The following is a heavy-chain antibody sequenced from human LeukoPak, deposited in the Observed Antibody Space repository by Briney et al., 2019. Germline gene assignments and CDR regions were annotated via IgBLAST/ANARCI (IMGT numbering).Heavy chain of an antibody. CDR3: ARDDYDFWCGRRENWFDP. CDR1: GGSISSYY. D-gene: IGHD3-3*01. V-gene: IGHV4-4*07. CDR2: IYTSGST. Sequence: SETLSLTCTVSGGSISSYYWSWIRQPAGKGLEWIGRIYTSGSTNYNPSLKSRVTMSVDTSKNQFSLKLSSVTAADTAVYYCARDDYDFWCGRRENWFDPWGQGTLVTVSS. J-gene: IGHJ5*02.